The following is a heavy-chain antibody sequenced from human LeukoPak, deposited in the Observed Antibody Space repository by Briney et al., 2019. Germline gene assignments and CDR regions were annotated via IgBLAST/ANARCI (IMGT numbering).Heavy chain of an antibody. V-gene: IGHV1-2*02. CDR3: ARVTVGLQSCYYYVY. Sequence: ASVKLSCTASGSTFTGYYMNWVRQSTGHRPGWRGWINPNSGCTNYGQKFQGRVTMTRDTSISTAYMELSRLRSDVTAVHYWARVTVGLQSCYYYVYWGQGALVTVSS. D-gene: IGHD5-24*01. CDR1: GSTFTGYY. CDR2: INPNSGCT. J-gene: IGHJ4*02.